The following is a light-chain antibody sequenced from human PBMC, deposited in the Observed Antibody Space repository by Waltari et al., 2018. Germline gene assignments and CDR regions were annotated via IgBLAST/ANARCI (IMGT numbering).Light chain of an antibody. CDR2: WAS. CDR1: QTILHSSNSKNC. V-gene: IGKV4-1*01. CDR3: QQYFTTPLT. J-gene: IGKJ5*01. Sequence: DIVMTQSPDSLAVSLGERDTINCKSSQTILHSSNSKNCLAWYKQKPGQPPMLLIYWASTRASGVPDRFSGSGSGPDFTLTISSLQAEDVAVYYCQQYFTTPLTFGQGTRLEI.